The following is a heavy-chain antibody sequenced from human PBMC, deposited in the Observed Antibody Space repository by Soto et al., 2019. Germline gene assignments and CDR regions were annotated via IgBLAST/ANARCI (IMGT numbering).Heavy chain of an antibody. V-gene: IGHV4-59*08. CDR2: VHHSWGS. CDR1: GGSISSYY. CDR3: ARQGFGPLHGLVDV. D-gene: IGHD3-10*01. J-gene: IGHJ6*02. Sequence: QVQLQESGPGLVKPSETLSLSCTVSGGSISSYYWSWFRQSPGKRMEWIGYVHHSWGSSYNPSLQSLVAISLDTSKSQFSLQVTSVTATDTAVYYCARQGFGPLHGLVDVWGQGTTVTVSS.